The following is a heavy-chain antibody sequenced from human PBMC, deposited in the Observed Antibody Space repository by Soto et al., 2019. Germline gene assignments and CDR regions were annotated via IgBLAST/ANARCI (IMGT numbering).Heavy chain of an antibody. Sequence: GGSLRLSCAASGFTFSNAWMNWVRQAPGKGLEWVGRIKSKTDGGTTDYAAPVKGRFTISRDDSKNTLYLQMNSLKTEDTAVYYCTTVARMLYSYYFDYWGQGTLVTVSS. CDR1: GFTFSNAW. V-gene: IGHV3-15*07. J-gene: IGHJ4*02. CDR2: IKSKTDGGTT. CDR3: TTVARMLYSYYFDY. D-gene: IGHD2-8*01.